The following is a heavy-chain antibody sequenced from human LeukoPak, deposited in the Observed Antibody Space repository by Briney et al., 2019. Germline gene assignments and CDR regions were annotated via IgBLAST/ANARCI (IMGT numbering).Heavy chain of an antibody. D-gene: IGHD6-19*01. V-gene: IGHV3-48*03. CDR1: GFTFSSYE. CDR2: ISSSDGTR. Sequence: GGSLRLSCAATGFTFSSYEMNWVRQAPGKGLEWVSYISSSDGTRTYADSGKGGFTISRDNAKKALYLEMSSLRAEDTAVYYCAREIVSAVAGNFDYWGQGTLVTVSS. J-gene: IGHJ4*02. CDR3: AREIVSAVAGNFDY.